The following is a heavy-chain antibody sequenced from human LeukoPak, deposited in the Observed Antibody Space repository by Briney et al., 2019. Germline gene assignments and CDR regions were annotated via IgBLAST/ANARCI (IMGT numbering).Heavy chain of an antibody. Sequence: GGSLRLSCAASGFTFSSYAMTWVRQAPGKGLEWVSTFSGRGGGTYYADSVKGRFTISRDNSRNTLYLQMNSLRAEDTAVYYCAKRITGNSGHAFDLWGQGTMVTVSP. D-gene: IGHD1-14*01. CDR1: GFTFSSYA. J-gene: IGHJ3*01. CDR2: FSGRGGGT. V-gene: IGHV3-23*01. CDR3: AKRITGNSGHAFDL.